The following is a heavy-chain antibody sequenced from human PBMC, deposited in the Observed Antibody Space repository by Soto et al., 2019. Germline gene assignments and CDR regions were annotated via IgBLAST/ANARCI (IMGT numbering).Heavy chain of an antibody. V-gene: IGHV4-34*01. CDR2: INHSGST. CDR3: AGGPSIRFLNWFDP. J-gene: IGHJ5*02. CDR1: GGSFSGYY. Sequence: SETLSLTCAVYGGSFSGYYWSWIRQPPGKGLEWIGEINHSGSTNYNPSLKSRVTISVDTSKNQFSLKLSSVTAADTAVYYCAGGPSIRFLNWFDPWGQGTLVTVSS. D-gene: IGHD3-3*01.